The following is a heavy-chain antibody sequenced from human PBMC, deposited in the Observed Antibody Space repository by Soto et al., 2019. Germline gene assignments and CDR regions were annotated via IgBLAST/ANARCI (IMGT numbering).Heavy chain of an antibody. CDR2: IIPIFGAP. Sequence: QVQLVQSGAEVKKPGSSVKVSCKASGGTFSNTAFIWVRQAPVQGLEWMGGIIPIFGAPNYAQKFQGRLMISADDSASKAYMELNTLTSEDTAVYYCATPAEPLDTAMLKGLAHWGQGTLVTVSS. CDR1: GGTFSNTA. V-gene: IGHV1-69*01. D-gene: IGHD5-18*01. J-gene: IGHJ4*02. CDR3: ATPAEPLDTAMLKGLAH.